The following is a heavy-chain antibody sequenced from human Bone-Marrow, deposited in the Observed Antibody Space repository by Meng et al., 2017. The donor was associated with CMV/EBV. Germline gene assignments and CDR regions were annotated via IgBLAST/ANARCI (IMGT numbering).Heavy chain of an antibody. Sequence: ETLSLTCAASRFTVSSNYMSWVRQAPGKGLEWVSVIYSGGSTYYADSVKGRFTISRDNSKNTLYLQMNSLRAEDTAVYYCASLGRILGFDYWGQGTLVTVSS. CDR1: RFTVSSNY. J-gene: IGHJ4*02. CDR2: IYSGGST. CDR3: ASLGRILGFDY. V-gene: IGHV3-66*02. D-gene: IGHD2-15*01.